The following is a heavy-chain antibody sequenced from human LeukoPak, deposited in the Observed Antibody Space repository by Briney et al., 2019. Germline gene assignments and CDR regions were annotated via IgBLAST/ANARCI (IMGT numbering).Heavy chain of an antibody. V-gene: IGHV1-69*05. D-gene: IGHD4-17*01. J-gene: IGHJ3*02. CDR2: IIPIFGTA. CDR3: ASSTVTTVGGAFDI. Sequence: SVKVSCKASGGTFSSYAISWVRQAPGQGLEWMGGIIPIFGTANYAQKFQGRVTITTDESTSTAYMELSSLRSEDTAVYYCASSTVTTVGGAFDIWGQGTMVTVSS. CDR1: GGTFSSYA.